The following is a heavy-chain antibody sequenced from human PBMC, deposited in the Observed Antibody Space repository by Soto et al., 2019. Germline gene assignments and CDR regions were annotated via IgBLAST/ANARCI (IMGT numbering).Heavy chain of an antibody. V-gene: IGHV3-21*01. J-gene: IGHJ3*02. Sequence: EVQLVESGGGLVKPGGSLRLSCAASGFTFSSYSINWVRQAPGKGLEWVSSISSTSTFIYYADSVKGRFTISRDNARSSLSRQMNSLRAEDTALYYCARETRPYTDSSHAFDIWGQGTMVTVSS. CDR3: ARETRPYTDSSHAFDI. CDR1: GFTFSSYS. CDR2: ISSTSTFI. D-gene: IGHD2-2*02.